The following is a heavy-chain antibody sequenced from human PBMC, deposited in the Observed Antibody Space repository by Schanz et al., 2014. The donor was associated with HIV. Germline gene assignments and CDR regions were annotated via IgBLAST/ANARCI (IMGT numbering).Heavy chain of an antibody. Sequence: VRLVESGGGVVQPGRSRRLSCAASGFTLRSYAMHWVRQAPGGGLEWVSAISSTGSSTYYTDSVKGRFTISRDNAKNSLFLQMNSLRAEDTAMYYCTVSPAQVGGYWGQGTLVTVSS. V-gene: IGHV3-21*01. J-gene: IGHJ4*02. CDR2: ISSTGSST. CDR3: TVSPAQVGGY. D-gene: IGHD1-26*01. CDR1: GFTLRSYA.